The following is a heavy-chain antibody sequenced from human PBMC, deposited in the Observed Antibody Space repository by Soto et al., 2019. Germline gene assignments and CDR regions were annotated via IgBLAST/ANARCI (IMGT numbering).Heavy chain of an antibody. J-gene: IGHJ6*02. CDR2: ISAYNGNT. CDR3: ARDVEKYYDILTGYLRSYGMDV. V-gene: IGHV1-18*01. CDR1: GYTFTSYG. D-gene: IGHD3-9*01. Sequence: ASVKVSCKASGYTFTSYGISWVRQAPGQGLEWMGWISAYNGNTNYAQKLQGRVTMTTDTSASTAYMELRSLRSDDTAVYYCARDVEKYYDILTGYLRSYGMDVWGQGTTVTVSS.